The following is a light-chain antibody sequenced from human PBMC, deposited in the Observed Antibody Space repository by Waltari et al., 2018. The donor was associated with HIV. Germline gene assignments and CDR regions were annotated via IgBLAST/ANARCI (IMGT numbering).Light chain of an antibody. CDR2: GVS. J-gene: IGLJ2*01. CDR3: SAHAGANRVI. Sequence: QSALTQPPSASGSPGQSVTFSCAGPSSDVGAYNYVSWYQPLPGKAPKLIIYGVSQRRPGVPCRFAGSRPGNTASLTVTGRQAEDEADYYCSAHAGANRVIFGGGTKVTVL. V-gene: IGLV2-8*01. CDR1: SSDVGAYNY.